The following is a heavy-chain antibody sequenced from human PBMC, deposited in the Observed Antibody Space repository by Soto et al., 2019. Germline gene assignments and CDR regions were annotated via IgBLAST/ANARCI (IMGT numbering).Heavy chain of an antibody. Sequence: GGSLRLACAASGFTFSSYAMSWVRQAPGKGLEWVSAISGSGGSTYYADSVKGRFTISRDNSKNTLYLQMNSLRAEDTAVYYCVKGCFGVVPGWLDPWGQGTLVTVSS. J-gene: IGHJ5*02. CDR2: ISGSGGST. CDR3: VKGCFGVVPGWLDP. V-gene: IGHV3-23*01. D-gene: IGHD3-3*01. CDR1: GFTFSSYA.